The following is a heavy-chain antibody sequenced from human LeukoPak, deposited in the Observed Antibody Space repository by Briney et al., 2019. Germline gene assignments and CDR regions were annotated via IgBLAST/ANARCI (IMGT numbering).Heavy chain of an antibody. J-gene: IGHJ5*02. Sequence: SETLSLTCTVSGGSISSGDYYWSWIRQPPGKGLEWIGYIYYSGSTYYNPSLKSRVTISVDTSKNQFSLKLSSVTAADTAVYYWARETSCCNWVDPWGQGTLVTVSS. CDR2: IYYSGST. CDR3: ARETSCCNWVDP. CDR1: GGSISSGDYY. D-gene: IGHD2-2*01. V-gene: IGHV4-30-4*01.